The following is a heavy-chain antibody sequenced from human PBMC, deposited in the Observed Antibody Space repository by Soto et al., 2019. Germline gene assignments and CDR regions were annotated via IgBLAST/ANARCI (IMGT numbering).Heavy chain of an antibody. J-gene: IGHJ2*01. CDR2: INWNSGDI. D-gene: IGHD2-8*02. CDR1: GFTFDDFA. Sequence: LRLSCAASGFTFDDFAMHWVRQAPGKGLEWVSGINWNSGDIDYADSVRGRFTISRDNAKNALYLQMNSLRAEDAAFYYCVKDIGASGAYWYFDLWGRGTLVTVSS. CDR3: VKDIGASGAYWYFDL. V-gene: IGHV3-9*01.